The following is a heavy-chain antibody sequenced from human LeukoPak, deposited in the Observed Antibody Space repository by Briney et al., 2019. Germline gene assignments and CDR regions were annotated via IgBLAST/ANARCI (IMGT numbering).Heavy chain of an antibody. CDR1: GGSISAYY. J-gene: IGHJ4*02. D-gene: IGHD6-19*01. V-gene: IGHV4-59*01. CDR3: ARDLGTFGSGWGYFDY. CDR2: IYYSGST. Sequence: PSETLSLTCTGSGGSISAYYWSWIRQPPGKGLEWIGYIYYSGSTNYNPSLKSRVTMSVDASKNQFSLKMTSLTAADTAVYYCARDLGTFGSGWGYFDYWGQGTLVTVSS.